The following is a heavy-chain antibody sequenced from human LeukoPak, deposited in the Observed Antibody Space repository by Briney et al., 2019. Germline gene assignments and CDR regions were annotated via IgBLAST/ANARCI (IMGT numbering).Heavy chain of an antibody. CDR1: GFTFSNYG. Sequence: GGSLRLSCAASGFTFSNYGMEWVRQAPGKGLKWVALIWNDGNSKHYADSVKGRFSISRDNSKNTLYLQMNSLRAEDTAVYYCARHIWKGSCRSTSCSSLDYWGQGTLVTVSS. CDR2: IWNDGNSK. V-gene: IGHV3-33*01. CDR3: ARHIWKGSCRSTSCSSLDY. D-gene: IGHD2-2*01. J-gene: IGHJ4*02.